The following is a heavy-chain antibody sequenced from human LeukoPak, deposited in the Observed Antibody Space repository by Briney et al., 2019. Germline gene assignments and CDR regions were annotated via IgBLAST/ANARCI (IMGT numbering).Heavy chain of an antibody. V-gene: IGHV1-18*01. D-gene: IGHD1-26*01. Sequence: GASVKVSCKSSGYTVTSYGIIWVRQAPGQGLEWMGWISAYNGNTDSAQKLQGRVTMTTDTSTSTAYMDLRSLRSDDTAVYYCARDHRGAQDYWGQGTLVTVSS. J-gene: IGHJ4*02. CDR1: GYTVTSYG. CDR3: ARDHRGAQDY. CDR2: ISAYNGNT.